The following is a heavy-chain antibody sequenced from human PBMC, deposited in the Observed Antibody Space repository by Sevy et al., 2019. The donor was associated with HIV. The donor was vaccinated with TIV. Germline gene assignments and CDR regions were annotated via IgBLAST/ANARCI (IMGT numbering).Heavy chain of an antibody. J-gene: IGHJ6*03. Sequence: GGSLRLSCAASGFTFSSYAMHWVRQAPGKGLEWVAVISYDGSNKYYADSVKGRFTISRDHSKNTLYLQMNSLRAEDTAVYYCAREGVVAAAADGLNYYYYMDVWGKGTTVTVSS. CDR1: GFTFSSYA. CDR3: AREGVVAAAADGLNYYYYMDV. V-gene: IGHV3-30-3*01. D-gene: IGHD2-15*01. CDR2: ISYDGSNK.